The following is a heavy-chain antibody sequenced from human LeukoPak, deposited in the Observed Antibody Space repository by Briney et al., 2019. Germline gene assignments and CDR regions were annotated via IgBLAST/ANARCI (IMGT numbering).Heavy chain of an antibody. J-gene: IGHJ3*02. D-gene: IGHD4-17*01. V-gene: IGHV4-30-2*02. CDR1: GGSISSGGYS. CDR2: IYHSGGT. CDR3: ARSWGYGDYGRAFDI. Sequence: PSETLSLTCAVSGGSISSGGYSWSWIRQPPGKGLEWIGYIYHSGGTNYNPSLKSRVTISVDTSKNHFSLKLSSVTAADTAVYYCARSWGYGDYGRAFDIWGQGTMVTVSS.